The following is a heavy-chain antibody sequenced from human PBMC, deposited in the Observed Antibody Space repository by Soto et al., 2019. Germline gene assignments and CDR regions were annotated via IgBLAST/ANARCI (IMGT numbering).Heavy chain of an antibody. J-gene: IGHJ4*02. CDR3: ARDGFWNRNRRNSSSLGIG. Sequence: QVQLVQSGAEVKKPGSSVKVSCKASGGTFSSYAIIWVRQAPGQGLEWMGGIIPIFGTANYAQKFQGRVTITADESTSTAYMELSSLRSEDTAVYYCARDGFWNRNRRNSSSLGIGWGQGTLVTVSS. CDR2: IIPIFGTA. V-gene: IGHV1-69*01. CDR1: GGTFSSYA. D-gene: IGHD6-13*01.